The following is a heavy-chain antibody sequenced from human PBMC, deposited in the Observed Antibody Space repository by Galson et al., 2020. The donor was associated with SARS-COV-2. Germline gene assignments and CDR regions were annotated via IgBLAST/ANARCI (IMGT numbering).Heavy chain of an antibody. D-gene: IGHD6-13*01. Sequence: ASVKVSCKVSGYTLTELSMHWVRQAPGKGLEWMGGFDPEDGETIYAQKFQGRVTMTEDTSTDTAYMELSSLRSEDTAVYYCATAPPIAAADWFDPWGQGTLVTVSS. CDR2: FDPEDGET. CDR3: ATAPPIAAADWFDP. V-gene: IGHV1-24*01. J-gene: IGHJ5*02. CDR1: GYTLTELS.